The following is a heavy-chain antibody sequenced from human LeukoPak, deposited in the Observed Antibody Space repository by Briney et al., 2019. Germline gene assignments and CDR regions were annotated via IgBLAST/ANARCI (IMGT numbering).Heavy chain of an antibody. D-gene: IGHD3-3*01. Sequence: SETLSLTCTVAGGSISSYYWSWIRQPPGKGLEWIGYIYTSGSTNYNPSLKSRVTISVDTSKNQFSLKLSSVTAADTAVYYCARSSFGYDFWSGQAFDYWGQGTLVTVSS. J-gene: IGHJ4*02. CDR2: IYTSGST. V-gene: IGHV4-4*09. CDR3: ARSSFGYDFWSGQAFDY. CDR1: GGSISSYY.